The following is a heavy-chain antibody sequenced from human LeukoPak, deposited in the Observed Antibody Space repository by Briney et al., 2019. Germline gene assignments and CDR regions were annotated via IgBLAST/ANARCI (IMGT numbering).Heavy chain of an antibody. D-gene: IGHD3-10*01. CDR1: GGSISSGNYY. Sequence: SQTLSLTCTVSGGSISSGNYYWSWIRQPAGEALEWIGRIYTSGSTNYSPSLKSRVTISIDTSKNQFSLKLSSVTAADTAVYYCARGYGSGSYYTAFDIWGQGTMVTVSS. V-gene: IGHV4-61*02. J-gene: IGHJ3*02. CDR2: IYTSGST. CDR3: ARGYGSGSYYTAFDI.